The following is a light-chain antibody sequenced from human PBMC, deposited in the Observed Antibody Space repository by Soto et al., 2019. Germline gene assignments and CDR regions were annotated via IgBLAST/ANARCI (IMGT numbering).Light chain of an antibody. V-gene: IGKV3-20*01. CDR1: QSVSSSY. CDR2: GAS. J-gene: IGKJ3*01. CDR3: QHYGSSPLFT. Sequence: DIVLTQSPGTLSLSPGERATLSCRASQSVSSSYLSWYQQKPGQAPRLLIYGASIRATGIPDRFSGSGSGTDFTLTISRLEPEDFAVYYCQHYGSSPLFTFGPGTKVDIK.